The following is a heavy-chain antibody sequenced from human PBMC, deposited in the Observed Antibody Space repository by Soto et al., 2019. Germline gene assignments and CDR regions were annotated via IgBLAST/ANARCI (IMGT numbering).Heavy chain of an antibody. D-gene: IGHD2-21*02. CDR2: IYYSGST. Sequence: QLQLQESGPGLVKPSETLSLTCSVSGGSISSSSYFWGWIRQPPGKGLEWIGSIYYSGSTYYNPSLKSRVTVSVDTSKNQFSRKLSPVPAADTAVYYCARHPSDFWFDPWGQGTLVTVSS. J-gene: IGHJ5*02. V-gene: IGHV4-39*01. CDR1: GGSISSSSYF. CDR3: ARHPSDFWFDP.